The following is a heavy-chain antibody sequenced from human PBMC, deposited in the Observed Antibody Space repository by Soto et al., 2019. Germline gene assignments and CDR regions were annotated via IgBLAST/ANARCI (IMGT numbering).Heavy chain of an antibody. Sequence: QVQLVQSGAEVKKPGSSVKVSCKASGGTFSNYAFSWVRQAPGQGLEWLGGIMPIFGRADYAQKFRGRVTITADESTSTAHMELSSLRSEDTAVYYCATWLKEAGIGGNYSYGMDVWGQGTTVTVSS. CDR1: GGTFSNYA. V-gene: IGHV1-69*12. CDR3: ATWLKEAGIGGNYSYGMDV. D-gene: IGHD6-19*01. CDR2: IMPIFGRA. J-gene: IGHJ6*02.